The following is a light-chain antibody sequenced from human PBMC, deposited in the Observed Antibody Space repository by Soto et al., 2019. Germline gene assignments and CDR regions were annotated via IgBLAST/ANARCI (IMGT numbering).Light chain of an antibody. J-gene: IGLJ1*01. CDR3: GSWDSSLSAYV. V-gene: IGLV1-51*01. Sequence: SVLTQPPSVSAAPGHKVTISCSESSYNIGGNSVSWYQQLPGTAPKLLIYDDDKRPSGIPDRFSGSKSGTSATLSITGFRTGDEADYYCGSWDSSLSAYVFGTGTKVTVL. CDR2: DDD. CDR1: SYNIGGNS.